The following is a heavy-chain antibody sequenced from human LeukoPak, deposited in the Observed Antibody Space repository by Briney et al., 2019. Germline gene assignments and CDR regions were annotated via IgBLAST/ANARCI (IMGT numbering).Heavy chain of an antibody. CDR3: ARSHSGYDFDY. J-gene: IGHJ4*02. Sequence: PGGSLRLSCAASGFTFSSYWMSWVRQAPGKGLEWVANVKQDGSEKYYVDSVKGRFTISRDNAKNSLYLQMNSLRAEDTAVYYCARSHSGYDFDYWGQGTLVTVSS. CDR2: VKQDGSEK. CDR1: GFTFSSYW. D-gene: IGHD5-12*01. V-gene: IGHV3-7*03.